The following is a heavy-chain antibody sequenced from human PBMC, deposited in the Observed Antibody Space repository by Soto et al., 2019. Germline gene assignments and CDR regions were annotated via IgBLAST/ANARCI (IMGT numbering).Heavy chain of an antibody. CDR3: ARTSMQGHGYSYAHAGKDA. V-gene: IGHV5-10-1*01. Sequence: PGESLKISCKGSGYSFTSYWFDWVRQMPGKGLEWMGRIDPSDSYTNYSPSFQGHVTISADKSISTAYLQWSSLKASDTAMYYCARTSMQGHGYSYAHAGKDAWGQGTTVTDAS. CDR1: GYSFTSYW. CDR2: IDPSDSYT. D-gene: IGHD5-18*01. J-gene: IGHJ6*02.